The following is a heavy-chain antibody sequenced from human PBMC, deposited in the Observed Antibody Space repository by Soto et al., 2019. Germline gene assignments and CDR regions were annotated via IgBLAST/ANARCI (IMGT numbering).Heavy chain of an antibody. J-gene: IGHJ4*02. D-gene: IGHD5-18*01. V-gene: IGHV3-64*02. CDR2: ISSNGGST. CDR1: VFTFSSYA. Sequence: GGSLRLDCAASVFTFSSYAMHWVRQAPGKGLEYVSAISSNGGSTYYADSVKGRFTISRDNSKNTLYLQMGSLRAEDMAVYYCARGSYGYEFDYWGQGTLVTVSS. CDR3: ARGSYGYEFDY.